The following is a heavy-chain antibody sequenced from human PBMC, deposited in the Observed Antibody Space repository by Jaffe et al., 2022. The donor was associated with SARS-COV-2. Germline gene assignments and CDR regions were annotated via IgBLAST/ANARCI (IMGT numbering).Heavy chain of an antibody. CDR1: GFTFSSYE. D-gene: IGHD2-2*01. J-gene: IGHJ5*02. Sequence: EVQLVESGGGLVQPGGSLRLSCAASGFTFSSYEMNWVRQAPGKGLEWVSYISSSGSTIYYADSVKGRFTISRDNAKNSLYLQMNSLRAEDTAVYYCAGTAPDYCSSTSCYPAGFDPWGQGTLVTVSS. CDR3: AGTAPDYCSSTSCYPAGFDP. CDR2: ISSSGSTI. V-gene: IGHV3-48*03.